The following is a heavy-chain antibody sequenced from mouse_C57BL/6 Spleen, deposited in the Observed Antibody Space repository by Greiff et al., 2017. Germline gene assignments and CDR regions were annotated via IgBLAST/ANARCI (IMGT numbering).Heavy chain of an antibody. Sequence: VKQSCKASGYTFTSYWMQWVKQRPGQGLEWIGEIDPSDSYTNYNQKFKGKATLTVDTSSSTAYMQLSSLTSEDSAVYYCARRDHYYGSSYFDYWGQGTTLTVSS. CDR3: ARRDHYYGSSYFDY. J-gene: IGHJ2*01. CDR2: IDPSDSYT. D-gene: IGHD1-1*01. CDR1: GYTFTSYW. V-gene: IGHV1-50*01.